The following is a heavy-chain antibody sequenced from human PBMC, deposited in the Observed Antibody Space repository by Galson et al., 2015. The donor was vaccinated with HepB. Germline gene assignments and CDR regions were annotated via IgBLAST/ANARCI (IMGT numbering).Heavy chain of an antibody. D-gene: IGHD3-3*01. CDR3: AKDSTGYDLY. J-gene: IGHJ4*02. CDR1: GFTFSIYA. Sequence: SLRLSCAASGFTFSIYAMSWVRQAPGKGLEWVSLISGSGDSTHYADSVKGRFTISRDNSQNTVSLQMNSLRVEDTAVYYCAKDSTGYDLYWGQGTLVTVSS. V-gene: IGHV3-23*01. CDR2: ISGSGDST.